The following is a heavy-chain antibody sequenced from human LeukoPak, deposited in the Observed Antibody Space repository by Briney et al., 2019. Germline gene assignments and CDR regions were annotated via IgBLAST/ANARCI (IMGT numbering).Heavy chain of an antibody. CDR1: GYSFTSYA. D-gene: IGHD6-19*01. J-gene: IGHJ4*02. CDR3: ARGDFPPIAVAGTFFDY. CDR2: ITTYNGNT. Sequence: GASVKVSCKASGYSFTSYAISWVRQAPGQGLEWMGWITTYNGNTKYAQTLQGRVTMTTDTSTSIVYMELRSLRSGDTAVYYCARGDFPPIAVAGTFFDYWGQGTLVTLSS. V-gene: IGHV1-18*01.